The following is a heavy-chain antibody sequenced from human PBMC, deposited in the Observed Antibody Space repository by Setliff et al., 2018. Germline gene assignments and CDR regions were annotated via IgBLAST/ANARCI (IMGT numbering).Heavy chain of an antibody. D-gene: IGHD2-15*01. CDR3: AREVPLLGYCSGGSCYQPVFDY. J-gene: IGHJ4*02. CDR1: GYTFTSYG. V-gene: IGHV1-18*01. Sequence: ASVKVSCKASGYTFTSYGISWVRQAPGQGLEWMGWISAYNGNTNYAQKLQGRVTMTTDTSTSTAYMELRSLRSDDTAVYYCAREVPLLGYCSGGSCYQPVFDYWGQGTLVTVSS. CDR2: ISAYNGNT.